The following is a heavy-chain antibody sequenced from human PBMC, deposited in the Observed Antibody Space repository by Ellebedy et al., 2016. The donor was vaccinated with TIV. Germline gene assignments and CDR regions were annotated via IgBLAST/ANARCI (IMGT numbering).Heavy chain of an antibody. CDR1: GYSFTTYW. CDR2: INPGYSDT. V-gene: IGHV5-51*01. CDR3: ARGSFYYDDTGDDY. D-gene: IGHD3-22*01. Sequence: PGGSLRLSCQASGYSFTTYWIAWVRQMPGKGLEWMGIINPGYSDTRYSPSFEGQVTISADKAINTAYLQWGSLKASDTAMYYCARGSFYYDDTGDDYWGQGTLVTVSS. J-gene: IGHJ4*02.